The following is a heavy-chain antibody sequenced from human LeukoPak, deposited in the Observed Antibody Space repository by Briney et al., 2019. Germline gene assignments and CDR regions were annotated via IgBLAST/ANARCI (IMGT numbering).Heavy chain of an antibody. J-gene: IGHJ4*02. V-gene: IGHV1-69-2*01. D-gene: IGHD3-3*01. CDR1: GYTFTDYY. Sequence: ASVKISCKVAGYTFTDYYMHWVQQAPGKGLEWMGLVDPEDGETIYAEKFHGRVTITADTSTDTAYMELSSLRSEDTAVYYCATDRAIFGVVISVGYWGQGTLVTVSS. CDR2: VDPEDGET. CDR3: ATDRAIFGVVISVGY.